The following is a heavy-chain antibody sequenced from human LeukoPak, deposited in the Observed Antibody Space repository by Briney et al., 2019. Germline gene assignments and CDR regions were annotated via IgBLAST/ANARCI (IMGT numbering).Heavy chain of an antibody. V-gene: IGHV5-51*01. CDR3: ARRGYCSSTSCYDNFDY. J-gene: IGHJ4*02. Sequence: GESLKISCKGSGYSFTSYWIGWVRQMPGKGLEWMGIIYPGDSDTRYSPSFQGQVTISADKSISTAYLQWSSLKASDTAIYYCARRGYCSSTSCYDNFDYWGQGTLVTVSS. D-gene: IGHD2-2*01. CDR2: IYPGDSDT. CDR1: GYSFTSYW.